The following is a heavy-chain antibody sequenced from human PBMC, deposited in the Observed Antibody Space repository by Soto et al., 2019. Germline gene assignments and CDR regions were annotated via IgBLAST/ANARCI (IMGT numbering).Heavy chain of an antibody. Sequence: VQLLESGGGLVQPGGSLRLSCAASGFSISTYAMMWVRQAPGKGQEGVAGMTGLGDDIRYADPVKGRFTISKDNSKNTLYLQMDSLRADDTAIYYCAKDAVYNDGLWLVGNWGQGTLVTVSS. V-gene: IGHV3-23*01. CDR1: GFSISTYA. CDR3: AKDAVYNDGLWLVGN. D-gene: IGHD2-21*01. CDR2: MTGLGDDI. J-gene: IGHJ4*02.